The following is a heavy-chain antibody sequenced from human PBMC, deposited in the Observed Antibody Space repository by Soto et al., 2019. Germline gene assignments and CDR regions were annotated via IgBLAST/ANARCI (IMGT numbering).Heavy chain of an antibody. CDR1: GGTFSSYA. Sequence: SVKVSCKASGGTFSSYAISWVRQAPGQGLEWMGGIIPIFGTANYAQKFQGRVTITADESTSTAYMELSSLRAEDTAVFYCGRGGSDSPMAPGYWGQGTLVTVSS. CDR2: IIPIFGTA. V-gene: IGHV1-69*13. J-gene: IGHJ4*02. CDR3: GRGGSDSPMAPGY. D-gene: IGHD5-18*01.